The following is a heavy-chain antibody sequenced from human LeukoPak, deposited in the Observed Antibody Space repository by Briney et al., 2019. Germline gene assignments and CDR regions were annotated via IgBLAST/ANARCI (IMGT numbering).Heavy chain of an antibody. CDR1: GFTVSSNY. D-gene: IGHD3-3*01. Sequence: GGSLRLSCAASGFTVSSNYMSWVRQAPGKGLEWVSVIYSGGSTYYADSVKGRFTISRDNSKNTLYLQMNSLRAEDTVVYYCAIRGRYYDFWSGIVDYWGQGTLVTVSS. J-gene: IGHJ4*02. CDR2: IYSGGST. V-gene: IGHV3-66*02. CDR3: AIRGRYYDFWSGIVDY.